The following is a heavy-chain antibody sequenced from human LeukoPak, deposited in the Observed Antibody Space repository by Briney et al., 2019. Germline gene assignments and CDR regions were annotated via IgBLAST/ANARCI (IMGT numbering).Heavy chain of an antibody. CDR3: ARGKNIVLMVYVPGDY. CDR2: INGDGSST. D-gene: IGHD2-8*01. V-gene: IGHV3-74*01. CDR1: GFTFSIYW. J-gene: IGHJ4*02. Sequence: GGSLRLSCAASGFTFSIYWMHWVRQAPGKGLVWVSRINGDGSSTRYGDSVKGRFTISRDNAKNSLYLQMNSLRAEDTAVYYCARGKNIVLMVYVPGDYWGQGTLVTVSS.